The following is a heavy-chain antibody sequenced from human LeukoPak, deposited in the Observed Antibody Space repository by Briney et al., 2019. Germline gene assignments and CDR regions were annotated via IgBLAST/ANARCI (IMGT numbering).Heavy chain of an antibody. CDR3: ASIDDFWSGYPY. CDR2: IYSGGST. J-gene: IGHJ4*02. V-gene: IGHV3-53*01. CDR1: GFTVSSNY. Sequence: PGGSLRLSCAASGFTVSSNYMSWVRQAPGKGLEWVSLIYSGGSTYYADSVKGRFAISRDNSKNTLYLQMNSLRAEDTAVYHCASIDDFWSGYPYWGQGTLVTVSS. D-gene: IGHD3-3*01.